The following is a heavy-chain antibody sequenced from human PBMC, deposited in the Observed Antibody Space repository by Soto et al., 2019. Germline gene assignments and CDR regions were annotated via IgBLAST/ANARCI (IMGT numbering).Heavy chain of an antibody. J-gene: IGHJ4*02. CDR2: ISYDGSNK. CDR3: AKGTHCSGGSCHSDYYFDY. CDR1: GFTFSSYG. V-gene: IGHV3-30*18. Sequence: SLRLSCAASGFTFSSYGMHWVHQAPGKGLEWVAVISYDGSNKYYADSVKGRFTISRDNSKNTLYLQMNSLRAEDTAVYYCAKGTHCSGGSCHSDYYFDYWGQGTLVTVSS. D-gene: IGHD2-15*01.